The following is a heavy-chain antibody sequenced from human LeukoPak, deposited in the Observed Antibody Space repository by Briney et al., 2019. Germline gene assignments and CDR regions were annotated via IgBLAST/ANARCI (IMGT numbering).Heavy chain of an antibody. D-gene: IGHD3-22*01. Sequence: PSETLSLTCTVSGGSISNYYWSWIRLPAGKGLEWIGRIYTSGNIDYNPSLKSRVTMSVDTSRNQFSLKLWSVTAADTDVFYCARESKTYDGSGYYHDSWGQGTLVTVSS. J-gene: IGHJ4*02. CDR3: ARESKTYDGSGYYHDS. CDR1: GGSISNYY. V-gene: IGHV4-4*07. CDR2: IYTSGNI.